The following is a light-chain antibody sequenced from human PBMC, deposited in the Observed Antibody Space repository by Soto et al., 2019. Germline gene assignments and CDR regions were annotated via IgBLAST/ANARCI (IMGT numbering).Light chain of an antibody. J-gene: IGKJ5*01. CDR3: QQYNNWPIT. CDR2: GAS. Sequence: EIVMTQSPATLSVSPGERATLSCRASQSVSSNLAWYQQKPGQAPRLLIYGASTRATGIPARFSGSGSGTEFTLTISSLQSEDFAVYYCQQYNNWPITFRQATRLRL. CDR1: QSVSSN. V-gene: IGKV3-15*01.